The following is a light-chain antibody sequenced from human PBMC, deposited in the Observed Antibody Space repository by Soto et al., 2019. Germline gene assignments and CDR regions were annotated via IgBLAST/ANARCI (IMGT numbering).Light chain of an antibody. J-gene: IGLJ1*01. V-gene: IGLV2-14*01. CDR2: QVT. CDR1: FSDIAVFNY. CDR3: SAYTDTNTRHV. Sequence: SALAQPSSLSVSPGQSITISFTGSFSDIAVFNYVSCYQQYPGRAPKLLIYQVTSRASGVSHRFSGSKSGNTASLTISGLQAEDEADYYCSAYTDTNTRHVFGTGTKVTVL.